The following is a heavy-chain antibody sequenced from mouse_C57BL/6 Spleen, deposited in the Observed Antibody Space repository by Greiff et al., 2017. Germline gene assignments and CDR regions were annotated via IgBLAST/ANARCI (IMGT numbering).Heavy chain of an antibody. V-gene: IGHV5-9-1*02. J-gene: IGHJ3*01. D-gene: IGHD4-1*01. CDR2: ISSGGDYI. CDR3: TRDNTGTFAY. CDR1: GFTFSSYA. Sequence: EVQGVESGEGLVKPGGSLKLSCAASGFTFSSYAMSWVRQTPEKRLEWVPYISSGGDYIYYADTVKGRFTISRDNARNTLYLQMSSLKSEDTAMYYCTRDNTGTFAYWGQGTLVTVSA.